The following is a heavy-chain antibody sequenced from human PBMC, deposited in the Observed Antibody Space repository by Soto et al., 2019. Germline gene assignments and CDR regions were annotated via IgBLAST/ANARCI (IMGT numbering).Heavy chain of an antibody. Sequence: VQVVESGGGLVKPGGSLRLSCAASGFTFSEYYMGWVRQAPGKGLVWVAYISQSSTAIYNADSVRGRFVISRDNAESSLYLQMNSLTAEDTAMYYCARWSSAFDYWGHGTLVTVSS. V-gene: IGHV3-11*01. CDR1: GFTFSEYY. CDR3: ARWSSAFDY. J-gene: IGHJ4*01. CDR2: ISQSSTAI.